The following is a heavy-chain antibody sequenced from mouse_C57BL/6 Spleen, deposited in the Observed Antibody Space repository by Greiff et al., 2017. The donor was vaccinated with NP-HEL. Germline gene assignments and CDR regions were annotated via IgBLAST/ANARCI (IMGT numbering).Heavy chain of an antibody. CDR1: GYTFTDYY. CDR3: ARFGDGYFFDY. Sequence: EVQLQQSGPELVKPGASVKISCKASGYTFTDYYMNWVKQSHGKSLEWIGDINPNNGGTSYNQKFKGKATLTVDKSSSTAYMELRSLTSEDSAVYYCARFGDGYFFDYWGQGTTLTVSS. D-gene: IGHD2-3*01. J-gene: IGHJ2*01. V-gene: IGHV1-26*01. CDR2: INPNNGGT.